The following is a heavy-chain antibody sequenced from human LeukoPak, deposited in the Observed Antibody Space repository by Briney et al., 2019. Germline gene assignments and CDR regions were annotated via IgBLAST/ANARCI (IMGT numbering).Heavy chain of an antibody. D-gene: IGHD2/OR15-2a*01. CDR1: GGAIGNYY. CDR2: IYASGST. CDR3: ARDFYGDDGHHPFDY. Sequence: SETLSLTCSVSGGAIGNYYWNWLRQPAGKGLEWIGRIYASGSTDNNPSLKTRVTLSMDKSKNHFSLNLKSVTAADTAFYYCARDFYGDDGHHPFDYWGQGIQVPVS. V-gene: IGHV4-4*07. J-gene: IGHJ4*02.